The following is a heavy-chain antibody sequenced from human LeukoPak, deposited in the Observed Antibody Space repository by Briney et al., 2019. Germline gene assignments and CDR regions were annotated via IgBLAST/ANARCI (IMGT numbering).Heavy chain of an antibody. CDR1: GGSISSRSYY. CDR2: IYTSGST. Sequence: SETLSLTCTVSGGSISSRSYYWSWIRQPAGNGLEWIGRIYTSGSTNYNPSLKSRVTISVDTSKNQFSLKLSSVTAADTAVYYCVRDRRYSYGTGFDPWGQGTLVTVSS. V-gene: IGHV4-61*02. J-gene: IGHJ5*02. D-gene: IGHD5-18*01. CDR3: VRDRRYSYGTGFDP.